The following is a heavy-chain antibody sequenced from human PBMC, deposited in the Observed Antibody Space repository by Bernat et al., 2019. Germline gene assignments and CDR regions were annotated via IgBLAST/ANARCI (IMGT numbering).Heavy chain of an antibody. D-gene: IGHD5-24*01. CDR1: GFTFDDYA. V-gene: IGHV3-9*01. CDR3: AKILERSTIWNAFDI. CDR2: ISWNSGSI. J-gene: IGHJ3*02. Sequence: EVQLVESGGGLVQPGRSLRLSCAASGFTFDDYAMHWVRQAPGKGLEWVSGISWNSGSIGYADSVKGRFTISRDNFKNTLYLQMNSLRAEDTAVYFCAKILERSTIWNAFDIWGQGTTVTVSS.